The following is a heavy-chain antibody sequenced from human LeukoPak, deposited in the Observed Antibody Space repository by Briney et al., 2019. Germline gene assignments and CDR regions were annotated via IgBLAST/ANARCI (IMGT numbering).Heavy chain of an antibody. J-gene: IGHJ6*02. Sequence: SETLSLTCAVYGGSFSGYYWSWIRQPPGKGLEWIGEINHSGSTNDDPSLKSRVTISVDTSKNQFSLKLSSVTAADTAVYYCARGRGLCSGGSCYSSYYYYGMDVWGQGTTVTVSS. D-gene: IGHD2-15*01. CDR3: ARGRGLCSGGSCYSSYYYYGMDV. CDR1: GGSFSGYY. V-gene: IGHV4-34*01. CDR2: INHSGST.